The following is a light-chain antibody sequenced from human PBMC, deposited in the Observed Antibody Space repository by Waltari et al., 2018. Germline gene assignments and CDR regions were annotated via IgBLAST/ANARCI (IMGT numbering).Light chain of an antibody. V-gene: IGLV2-23*02. CDR1: CSNVGLYNL. Sequence: QSALTQPASVSGSPGQSVTLPCTGTCSNVGLYNLVSWYQQHPDKAPKLMIYEVLARPSGISNRFSGSKSGDTASLTISGLRAEDEADYYCCSYAGRNVWVFGGGTKLTVL. CDR3: CSYAGRNVWV. J-gene: IGLJ3*02. CDR2: EVL.